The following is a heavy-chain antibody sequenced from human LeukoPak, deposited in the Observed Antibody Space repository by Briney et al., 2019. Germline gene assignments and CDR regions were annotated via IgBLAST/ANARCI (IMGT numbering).Heavy chain of an antibody. CDR1: GFTFSSYS. CDR3: ARDHPDPLVATEVFDY. CDR2: ISSSSSYI. V-gene: IGHV3-21*01. Sequence: KAGGSLRLSCAASGFTFSSYSMNWVRQAPGKGLEWVSSISSSSSYIYYADSVKGRFTISRDNAKNSLYLQMNSLRAEDTAVYYCARDHPDPLVATEVFDYWGQGTLVTVSS. J-gene: IGHJ4*02. D-gene: IGHD5-12*01.